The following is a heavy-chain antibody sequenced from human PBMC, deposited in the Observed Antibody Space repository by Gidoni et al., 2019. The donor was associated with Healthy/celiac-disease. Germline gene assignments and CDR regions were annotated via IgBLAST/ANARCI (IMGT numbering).Heavy chain of an antibody. CDR2: IIGSGGST. D-gene: IGHD1-1*01. CDR1: GFTFSSYA. J-gene: IGHJ6*02. Sequence: EVQLLESGGGWVQPGGSLRLSCAASGFTFSSYAMSWVRQAPGKGLEWVPAIIGSGGSTSYASSVKGRFTISRDNSKNTLYLQMNSLSAEDTAVYYCAKGNDLMDVWGQGTTVTVSS. CDR3: AKGNDLMDV. V-gene: IGHV3-23*01.